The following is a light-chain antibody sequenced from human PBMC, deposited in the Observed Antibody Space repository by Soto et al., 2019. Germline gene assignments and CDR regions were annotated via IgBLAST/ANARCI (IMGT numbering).Light chain of an antibody. V-gene: IGKV3-20*01. CDR2: GAS. J-gene: IGKJ1*01. CDR1: QSVSSSY. CDR3: QQYGSSLWT. Sequence: EILLTQSPGTLSFAPGESSTLSCSASQSVSSSYLAWYQQKPGQAPRLLIYGASSRATGIPDRFSGSGSGTDFTLTISRLEPEDFAVYYCQQYGSSLWTFGQGTKVDIK.